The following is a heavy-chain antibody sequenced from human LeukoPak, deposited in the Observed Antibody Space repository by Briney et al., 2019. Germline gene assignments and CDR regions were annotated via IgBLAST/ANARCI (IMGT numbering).Heavy chain of an antibody. J-gene: IGHJ6*03. Sequence: SETLSLTCTVSGGSISSYYWSWIRQPPGKGLEWIGYIYYSGSTNYNPSLKGRVTISLDTSKNQFSLKLSSVTAADTAMYYCARVEEGYGSGRRENYYYYYMDVWGKGTTVTISS. CDR1: GGSISSYY. CDR2: IYYSGST. CDR3: ARVEEGYGSGRRENYYYYYMDV. D-gene: IGHD3-10*01. V-gene: IGHV4-59*01.